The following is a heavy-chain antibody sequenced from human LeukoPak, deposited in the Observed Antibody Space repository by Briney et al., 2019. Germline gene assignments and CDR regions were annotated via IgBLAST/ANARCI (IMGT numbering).Heavy chain of an antibody. Sequence: GGSLRLSCAAFGFTFSSYAMSWVRQAPGKGLEWVSAISGSGGSTYYADFVKGRFTISRDNSKNTLYLQMNSLRAEDTAVYYCASPYSSGWTLIDYWGQGTLVTVSS. V-gene: IGHV3-23*01. J-gene: IGHJ4*02. CDR1: GFTFSSYA. CDR3: ASPYSSGWTLIDY. D-gene: IGHD6-19*01. CDR2: ISGSGGST.